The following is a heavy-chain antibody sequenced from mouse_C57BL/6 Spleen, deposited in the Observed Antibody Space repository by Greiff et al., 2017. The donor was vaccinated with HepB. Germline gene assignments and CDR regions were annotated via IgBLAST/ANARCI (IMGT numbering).Heavy chain of an antibody. Sequence: QVHVKQSGAELVKPGASVKMSCKASGYTFTTYPIEWMKQNHGKSLEWIGNFHPYNDDTKYNEKFKGKATLTVEKSSSTVYLELSRLTSDDSAVYYCARGRNYYGSSYCWYFDVWGTGTTVTVSS. D-gene: IGHD1-1*01. V-gene: IGHV1-47*01. J-gene: IGHJ1*03. CDR2: FHPYNDDT. CDR3: ARGRNYYGSSYCWYFDV. CDR1: GYTFTTYP.